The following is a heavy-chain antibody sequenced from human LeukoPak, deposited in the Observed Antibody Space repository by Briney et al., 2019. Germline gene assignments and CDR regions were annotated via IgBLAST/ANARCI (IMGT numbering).Heavy chain of an antibody. J-gene: IGHJ4*02. CDR1: GYTFAAHH. Sequence: PRASVKVSCKASGYTFAAHHIHWVRQAPGQGLEWMGWVLPDGRDTKYSQKFQDRMTLTTDTSTNTAYKELNRLIPDDTAVYYCSGRYGPGPVWGQGTLISASP. CDR2: VLPDGRDT. CDR3: SGRYGPGPV. V-gene: IGHV1-2*02. D-gene: IGHD3-10*01.